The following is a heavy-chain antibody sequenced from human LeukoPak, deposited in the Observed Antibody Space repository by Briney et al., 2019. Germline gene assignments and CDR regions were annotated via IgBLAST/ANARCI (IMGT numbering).Heavy chain of an antibody. CDR3: PREGNSSSGYWYFDL. CDR1: GFTVSSNY. J-gene: IGHJ2*01. V-gene: IGHV3-53*01. Sequence: GGSLRLSCAASGFTVSSNYVYWVRQAPGKGLEWVSVIYTDENTDYADSVKGRFTISRDNSKNTLYLQMNSLRVDDTPVYYCPREGNSSSGYWYFDLWGRGTLVTVPS. D-gene: IGHD6-13*01. CDR2: IYTDENT.